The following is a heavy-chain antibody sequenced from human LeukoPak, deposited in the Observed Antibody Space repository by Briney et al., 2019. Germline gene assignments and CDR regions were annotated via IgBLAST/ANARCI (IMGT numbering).Heavy chain of an antibody. J-gene: IGHJ6*02. Sequence: GGSLRLSCAASGFTFSSYWMSWVRQAPGKGLEWVANIKQDGSEKYYVASVKGRFTISRDNAKNSLYLQMNSLRAEDTAVYYCASYSTRETQWIQLWPYYYYGMDVWGQGTTVTVSS. CDR3: ASYSTRETQWIQLWPYYYYGMDV. V-gene: IGHV3-7*05. D-gene: IGHD5-18*01. CDR2: IKQDGSEK. CDR1: GFTFSSYW.